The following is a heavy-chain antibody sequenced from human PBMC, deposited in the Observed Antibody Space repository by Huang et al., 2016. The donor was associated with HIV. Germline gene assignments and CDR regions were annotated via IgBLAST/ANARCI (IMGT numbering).Heavy chain of an antibody. D-gene: IGHD3-9*01. CDR1: EYNLTELS. CDR3: ATGFDVFFDF. Sequence: QVQLVQSRAEVKKPGASVKVSCKVSEYNLTELSIHWVRQPPGKGLEWMGGLDPEIGETIYAQKFQGRVTMTEDTSTETAFMELSGLRPEDTAVYYCATGFDVFFDFWGQGTLVTVSS. CDR2: LDPEIGET. J-gene: IGHJ4*02. V-gene: IGHV1-24*01.